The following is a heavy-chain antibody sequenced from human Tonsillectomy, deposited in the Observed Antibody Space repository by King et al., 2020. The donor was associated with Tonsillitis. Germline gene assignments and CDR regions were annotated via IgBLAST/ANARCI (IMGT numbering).Heavy chain of an antibody. V-gene: IGHV4-59*08. CDR3: ARFQLDYGGNQNWFDP. CDR2: IYYSGST. CDR1: GGSISSYY. Sequence: VQLQESGPGLVKPSETLSLTCTVSGGSISSYYWSWIRQPPGKGLEWIGYIYYSGSTNYNPSLKSRVTISVDTSKNQFSLKLSSVTAADTAVYYCARFQLDYGGNQNWFDPWGQGTLVTVSS. D-gene: IGHD4-23*01. J-gene: IGHJ5*02.